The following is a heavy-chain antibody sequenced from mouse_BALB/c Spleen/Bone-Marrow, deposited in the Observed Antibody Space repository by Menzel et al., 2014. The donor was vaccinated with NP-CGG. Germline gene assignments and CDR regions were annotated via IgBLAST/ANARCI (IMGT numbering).Heavy chain of an antibody. D-gene: IGHD4-1*01. CDR3: ARDWDYYAMDY. Sequence: QVQLKQSGAELARPGASVKLSCKASGYTFTDYYINWVKQRTGQGLEWIGEIYPGSGNTYYNEKFKGKATLTADKSSSTAYMQLSSLTSEDSAVYFCARDWDYYAMDYWGQGTSVTVFS. CDR2: IYPGSGNT. V-gene: IGHV1-77*01. J-gene: IGHJ4*01. CDR1: GYTFTDYY.